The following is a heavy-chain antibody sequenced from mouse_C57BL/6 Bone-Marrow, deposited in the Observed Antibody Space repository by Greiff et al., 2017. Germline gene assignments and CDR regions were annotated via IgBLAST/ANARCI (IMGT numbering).Heavy chain of an antibody. CDR2: SRNKANDYTT. CDR1: GFTFSDFY. Sequence: EVMLVESGGGLVQSGRSLRLSCATSGFTFSDFYMEWVRQAPGKGLEWIAASRNKANDYTTEYSASVKGRFIVSRDTSQSILYLQMNALRAEDTAIYYCARYGTYFLDVWGTGTTVTVSS. CDR3: ARYGTYFLDV. J-gene: IGHJ1*03. D-gene: IGHD1-1*01. V-gene: IGHV7-1*01.